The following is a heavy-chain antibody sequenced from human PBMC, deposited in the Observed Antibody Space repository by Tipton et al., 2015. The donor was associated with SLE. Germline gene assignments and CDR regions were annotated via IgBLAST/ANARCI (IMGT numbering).Heavy chain of an antibody. Sequence: QLVQSGPEVKKPGASVKVSCKASGYTFTSYGISWVRQAPGQGLEWMGWISAYNGNTNYAPKLQGRVTMTTDTSTSTAYMELRGLRSDDTAVYYCARVSTSSSWFNWFDPWGQGTLVTVSS. V-gene: IGHV1-18*01. J-gene: IGHJ5*02. CDR2: ISAYNGNT. CDR3: ARVSTSSSWFNWFDP. CDR1: GYTFTSYG. D-gene: IGHD6-13*01.